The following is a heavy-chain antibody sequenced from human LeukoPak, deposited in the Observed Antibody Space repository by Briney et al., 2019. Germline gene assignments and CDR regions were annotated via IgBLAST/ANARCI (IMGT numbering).Heavy chain of an antibody. CDR2: INWNGGST. CDR3: ARDLVGGYSYGLGVFDY. V-gene: IGHV3-20*04. CDR1: GFTFDDYG. D-gene: IGHD5-18*01. J-gene: IGHJ4*02. Sequence: GGSLRLSCAASGFTFDDYGMSWVRQAPGKGLEWVSGINWNGGSTGYAGSVKGRFTISRDNAKNSLYLQMNSLRAEDTALYYCARDLVGGYSYGLGVFDYWGQGTLVTVSS.